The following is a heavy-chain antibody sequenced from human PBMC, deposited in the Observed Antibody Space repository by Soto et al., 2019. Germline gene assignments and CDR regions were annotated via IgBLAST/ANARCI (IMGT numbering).Heavy chain of an antibody. CDR3: ARGIYDSSGYYTRVFDY. D-gene: IGHD3-22*01. V-gene: IGHV4-59*01. CDR1: GGSISSYY. CDR2: VHYTGST. Sequence: XTLSLTCTVSGGSISSYYWSWILQPPGKGLEWIGYVHYTGSTNYNSPLKSRVTISVDTSKNQFSLKLSSVTAADTAVYYCARGIYDSSGYYTRVFDYWGQGTLVTVSS. J-gene: IGHJ4*02.